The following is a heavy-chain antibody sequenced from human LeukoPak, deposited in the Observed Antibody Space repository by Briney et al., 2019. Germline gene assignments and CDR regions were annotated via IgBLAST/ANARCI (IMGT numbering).Heavy chain of an antibody. V-gene: IGHV4-59*01. Sequence: SETLSLTCTVSGGSISSYYWSWIRQPPGKGLEWIGYIYYSGSTNYNPSLKSRVTISVDTSKNQFSLKLSSVTAEDTAVYYCAKDLSPWGKLVVVAANFDYWGQGTLVTVSS. CDR2: IYYSGST. J-gene: IGHJ4*02. D-gene: IGHD2-15*01. CDR1: GGSISSYY. CDR3: AKDLSPWGKLVVVAANFDY.